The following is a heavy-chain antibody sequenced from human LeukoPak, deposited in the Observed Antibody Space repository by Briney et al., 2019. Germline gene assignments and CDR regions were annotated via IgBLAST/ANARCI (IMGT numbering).Heavy chain of an antibody. CDR1: GYTFTSYD. CDR3: AKQHDTSGSFVGFDY. J-gene: IGHJ4*02. Sequence: ASVKVSCKASGYTFTSYDINWVRQATGQGLEWMGWINPNSGVTKYVQKFQGRVTMTRDTSISTAYMELSSLRSDDTAVYYCAKQHDTSGSFVGFDYWGQGTLVTVSS. V-gene: IGHV1-2*02. D-gene: IGHD3-22*01. CDR2: INPNSGVT.